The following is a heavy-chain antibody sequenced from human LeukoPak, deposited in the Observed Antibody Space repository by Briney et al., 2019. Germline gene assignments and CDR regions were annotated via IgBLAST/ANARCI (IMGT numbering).Heavy chain of an antibody. Sequence: GGSLRLSCAASGFTFSSYTMNWVRQAPGKGLEWVSSISITSDYIYYPDSMKGRFTISRDNAKNSLYLQMNSLRAEDTAVYYCARARSSGSHRVVNAFDVWGQGTMVTVSP. J-gene: IGHJ3*01. D-gene: IGHD1-26*01. CDR2: ISITSDYI. CDR1: GFTFSSYT. V-gene: IGHV3-21*01. CDR3: ARARSSGSHRVVNAFDV.